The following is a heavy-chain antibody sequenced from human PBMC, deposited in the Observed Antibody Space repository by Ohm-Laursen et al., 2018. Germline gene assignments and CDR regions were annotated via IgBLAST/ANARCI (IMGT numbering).Heavy chain of an antibody. D-gene: IGHD4-23*01. CDR3: AKGPTVVTFYDAFDI. Sequence: SLRLSCAASGFTFSSYGMHWVRQAPGKGLEWVAVISYDGSNKYYADSVKGRFTISRDNSKNTLYLQMNSLRAEDTAVYYCAKGPTVVTFYDAFDIWGQGTMVTVSS. J-gene: IGHJ3*02. CDR1: GFTFSSYG. V-gene: IGHV3-30*18. CDR2: ISYDGSNK.